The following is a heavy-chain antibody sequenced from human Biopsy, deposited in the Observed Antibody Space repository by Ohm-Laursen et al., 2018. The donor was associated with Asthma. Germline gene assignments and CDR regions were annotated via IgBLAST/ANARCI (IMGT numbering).Heavy chain of an antibody. Sequence: SVKVSCKASGGTFGNYAISWVRQAPGLGLEWMGGISPIFGTTNYAQRFQGRVTITADIFTKTAYMDLSSLRSEDTAVYYCARMYYDFLTGQVNDAFAMWGQGTMVTVSS. CDR2: ISPIFGTT. V-gene: IGHV1-69*06. CDR3: ARMYYDFLTGQVNDAFAM. D-gene: IGHD3-9*01. CDR1: GGTFGNYA. J-gene: IGHJ3*02.